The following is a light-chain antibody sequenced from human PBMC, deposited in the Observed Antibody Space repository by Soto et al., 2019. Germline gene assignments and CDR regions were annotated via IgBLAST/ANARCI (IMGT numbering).Light chain of an antibody. CDR3: SSYTSIITLYV. Sequence: SGLTQPASVSWSPGQTITISCSGTSSDVGGYNYVSWYQQHPGKAPKLMIYEVSNRPSGVSNRFSGSKSGNTASLTISGLQAEDEADYYCSSYTSIITLYVFGSGTKVTVL. J-gene: IGLJ1*01. CDR2: EVS. V-gene: IGLV2-14*01. CDR1: SSDVGGYNY.